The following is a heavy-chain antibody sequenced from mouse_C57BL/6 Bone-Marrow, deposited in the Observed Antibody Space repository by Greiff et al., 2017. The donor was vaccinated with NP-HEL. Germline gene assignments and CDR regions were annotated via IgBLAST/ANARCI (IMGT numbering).Heavy chain of an antibody. J-gene: IGHJ3*01. D-gene: IGHD2-2*01. CDR3: AIWSTMVTTEAY. V-gene: IGHV1-82*01. Sequence: VQLQQSGPELVKPGASVKISCKASGYAFSSSWMNWVKQRPGKGLEWIGRIYPGDGDTNYNQKFKGKATLTVDKSSSTAYMQLSSLTSEDSAVYYCAIWSTMVTTEAYWGQGTLVTVSA. CDR1: GYAFSSSW. CDR2: IYPGDGDT.